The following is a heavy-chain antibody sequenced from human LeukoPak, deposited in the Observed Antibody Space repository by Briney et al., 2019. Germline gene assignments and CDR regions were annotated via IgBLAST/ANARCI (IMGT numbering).Heavy chain of an antibody. V-gene: IGHV3-23*01. CDR1: GFTFSSYA. Sequence: GGSLRLSCAASGFTFSSYAMSWVRQAPGKGLEWVSAISGSGGSTYYADSVKGRFTISRDNSKNTLYLQMNSLRAEDTAVYYCAKGIRPSSWSGTDYWGQGTLVTVSS. J-gene: IGHJ4*02. D-gene: IGHD6-13*01. CDR2: ISGSGGST. CDR3: AKGIRPSSWSGTDY.